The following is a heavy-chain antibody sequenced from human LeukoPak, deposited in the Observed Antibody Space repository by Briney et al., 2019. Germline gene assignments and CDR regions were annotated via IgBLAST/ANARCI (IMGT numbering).Heavy chain of an antibody. D-gene: IGHD2-2*01. CDR1: GGSLSGYY. CDR3: ARAKYLYCSSTSCYGGYYYYGMDV. V-gene: IGHV4-34*01. Sequence: SETLSLTCAVYGGSLSGYYWSWIRQPPGKGLEWIGEINHSGSTNYNPSLKSRVTISVDTSKNQFSLKLGSVTAADTAVYYCARAKYLYCSSTSCYGGYYYYGMDVWGQGTTVTVSS. CDR2: INHSGST. J-gene: IGHJ6*02.